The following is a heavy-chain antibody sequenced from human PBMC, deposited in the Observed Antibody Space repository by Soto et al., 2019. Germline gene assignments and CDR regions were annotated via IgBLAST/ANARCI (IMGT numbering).Heavy chain of an antibody. CDR2: IYWDKDK. D-gene: IGHD3-16*02. CDR3: AHLMITYGGVIADDAFDV. Sequence: QITLKESGPTLVEPTQTLTLTCTFSGFSLTTRQVGVGWIRQPPGQALEWLAVIYWDKDKRYSPSLERRLTITKDTSKNQVVLTMTNMDPMDTATYYCAHLMITYGGVIADDAFDVWGQGTMVTVSS. J-gene: IGHJ3*01. V-gene: IGHV2-5*02. CDR1: GFSLTTRQVG.